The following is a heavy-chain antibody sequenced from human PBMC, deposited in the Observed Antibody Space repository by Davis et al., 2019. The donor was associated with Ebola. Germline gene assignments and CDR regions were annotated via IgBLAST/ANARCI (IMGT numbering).Heavy chain of an antibody. Sequence: ETLSLTCAVYGGSFSGYYWSWIRQPPGKGLEWIGEINHSGSTNYNPSLKSRVTISVDTSKNQFSLKLSSVTAADTAVYYCARAGYSHGYHYGMDVWGQGTMVTVSS. D-gene: IGHD5-18*01. CDR3: ARAGYSHGYHYGMDV. CDR2: INHSGST. V-gene: IGHV4-34*01. J-gene: IGHJ6*02. CDR1: GGSFSGYY.